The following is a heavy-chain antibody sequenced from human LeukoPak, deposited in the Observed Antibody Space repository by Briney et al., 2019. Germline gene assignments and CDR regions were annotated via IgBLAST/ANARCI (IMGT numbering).Heavy chain of an antibody. V-gene: IGHV3-11*01. CDR3: ASSGCSGGSCYLGSYYYYGMDV. Sequence: GGSLRLSCAASGFTFSDYYMGWIRQAPGKGLEWVSYISSSGSTIYYADSVKGRFTISRDNAKNSLYLQMNSLRAEDTAVYYCASSGCSGGSCYLGSYYYYGMDVWGQGTTVTVSS. CDR1: GFTFSDYY. CDR2: ISSSGSTI. D-gene: IGHD2-15*01. J-gene: IGHJ6*02.